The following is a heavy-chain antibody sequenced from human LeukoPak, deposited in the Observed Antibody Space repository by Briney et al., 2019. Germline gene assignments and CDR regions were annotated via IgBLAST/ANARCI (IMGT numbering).Heavy chain of an antibody. CDR3: AKGSSSAWYYFDS. J-gene: IGHJ4*02. V-gene: IGHV3-23*01. Sequence: PGGSLRLSCAASGFTFNSNAMTWVRQAPGKGLEWVSALSGSGGSTYYADSVKSRFTISRDNSKNTLYLQMNSLRAEDTAIYYCAKGSSSAWYYFDSWGQGTLVTVSS. D-gene: IGHD6-19*01. CDR1: GFTFNSNA. CDR2: LSGSGGST.